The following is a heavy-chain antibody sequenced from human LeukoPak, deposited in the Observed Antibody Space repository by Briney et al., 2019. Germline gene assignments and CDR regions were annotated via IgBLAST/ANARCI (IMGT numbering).Heavy chain of an antibody. D-gene: IGHD6-19*01. V-gene: IGHV3-48*04. Sequence: GGSLRLSCVASGFRFSGFSMNWVRQAPGKGLEWLSYISSTGSIIYYADSVKGRFTISRDNAKESLYLQMNSLRAEDTAVYYCARDHGYSSGWYDNDYWGQGTLVTVSS. CDR1: GFRFSGFS. CDR2: ISSTGSII. CDR3: ARDHGYSSGWYDNDY. J-gene: IGHJ4*02.